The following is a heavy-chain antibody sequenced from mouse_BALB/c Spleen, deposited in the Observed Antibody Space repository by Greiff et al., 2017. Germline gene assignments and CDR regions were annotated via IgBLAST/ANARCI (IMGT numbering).Heavy chain of an antibody. V-gene: IGHV1-4*01. D-gene: IGHD2-1*01. Sequence: VQLQQSGAELARPGASVKMSCKASGYTFTSYTMHWVKQRPGQGLEWIGYINPSSGYTNSNQKFKDKATLTADKSSSTAYMQLSSLTSEDSAVYYCASWGNYDVWFAYWGQGTLVTVSA. CDR2: INPSSGYT. CDR3: ASWGNYDVWFAY. CDR1: GYTFTSYT. J-gene: IGHJ3*01.